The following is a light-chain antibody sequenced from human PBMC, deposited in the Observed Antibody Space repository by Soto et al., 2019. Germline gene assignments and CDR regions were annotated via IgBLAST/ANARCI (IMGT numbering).Light chain of an antibody. CDR3: SSHTSSSTGV. Sequence: HSALTQPASVSGSPGQSITISCTGTSSDVGGYNYVSWYQQHPGKAPKLMIYEVSNRPSGVSNRFSGSKSGNTASLTISGLQAEDEADYYCSSHTSSSTGVFGGGTKLTVL. V-gene: IGLV2-14*01. CDR2: EVS. CDR1: SSDVGGYNY. J-gene: IGLJ2*01.